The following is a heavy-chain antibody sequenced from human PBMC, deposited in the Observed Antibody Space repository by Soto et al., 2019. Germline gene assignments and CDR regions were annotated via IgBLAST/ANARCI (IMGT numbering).Heavy chain of an antibody. J-gene: IGHJ4*02. CDR3: AKGVCSGGICYYDY. Sequence: GGSLRLSCAASGFTFSSCTMSWVRQAPGTGLEWVSTINAPGGSTYYADSVRGRFTISRDNSKNTLYLQMNRLRAEDTAVYYCAKGVCSGGICYYDYWGQGTLVTVSS. V-gene: IGHV3-23*01. D-gene: IGHD2-15*01. CDR2: INAPGGST. CDR1: GFTFSSCT.